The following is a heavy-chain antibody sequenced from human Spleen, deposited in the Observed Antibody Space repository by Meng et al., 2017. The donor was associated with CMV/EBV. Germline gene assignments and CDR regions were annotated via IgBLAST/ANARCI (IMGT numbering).Heavy chain of an antibody. CDR1: GFTFSSYD. V-gene: IGHV3-23*01. J-gene: IGHJ4*02. Sequence: GESLKISCATSGFTFSSYDLTWVRQSPGKGLEWVAAINAVAGFTYYADSVKGRFTISGDNSENTLYLQMNSLRAEDTAVYYCARVTKGYSSLYDFWGQGTLVTVSS. D-gene: IGHD6-19*01. CDR3: ARVTKGYSSLYDF. CDR2: INAVAGFT.